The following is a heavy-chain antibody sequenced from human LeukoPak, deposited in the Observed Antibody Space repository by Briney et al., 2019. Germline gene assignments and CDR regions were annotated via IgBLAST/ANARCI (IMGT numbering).Heavy chain of an antibody. CDR3: ARVALLRGYSGALSANAFDI. J-gene: IGHJ3*02. Sequence: PSQTLSLTCTVSGAAISSGTYYWSWIRQPAGKGLEWIGRIYTSGSTNYNPSLKSRVTMSVDTSKNQFSLKLSSVTAADTAVYYCARVALLRGYSGALSANAFDIWGQGTMVTVSS. D-gene: IGHD5-12*01. CDR2: IYTSGST. CDR1: GAAISSGTYY. V-gene: IGHV4-61*02.